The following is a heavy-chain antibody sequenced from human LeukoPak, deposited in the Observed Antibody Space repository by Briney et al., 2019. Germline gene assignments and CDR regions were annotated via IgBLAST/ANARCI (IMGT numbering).Heavy chain of an antibody. D-gene: IGHD5-18*01. Sequence: SETLSLTCTVSGGSISSYYWSWIRQPPGKGLEWIGYIYYSGSTNYNPSLKSRVTMSVDTSKNQFSLKLSSVTAADTAVYYCARNQLWPDYYYYMDVWGKGTTVTVSS. J-gene: IGHJ6*03. CDR3: ARNQLWPDYYYYMDV. CDR1: GGSISSYY. CDR2: IYYSGST. V-gene: IGHV4-59*01.